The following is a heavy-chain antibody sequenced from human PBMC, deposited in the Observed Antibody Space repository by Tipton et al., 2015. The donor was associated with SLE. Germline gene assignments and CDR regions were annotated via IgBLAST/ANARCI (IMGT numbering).Heavy chain of an antibody. J-gene: IGHJ5*02. V-gene: IGHV3-64*02. CDR3: VRDRGSNRFDP. D-gene: IGHD3-10*01. CDR2: IGGDEIAR. Sequence: SLRLSCEASGFTFNVYSIHWVRQALGKGLEYVPVIGGDEIARKHADSVKGRFTISRDNSRNTVYLQMGSLRPEDTGIYYCVRDRGSNRFDPWGQGTLVTVSS. CDR1: GFTFNVYS.